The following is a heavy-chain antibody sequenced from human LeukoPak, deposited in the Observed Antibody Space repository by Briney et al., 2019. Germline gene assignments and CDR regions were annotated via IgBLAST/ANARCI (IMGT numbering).Heavy chain of an antibody. CDR1: GGSLNNYY. J-gene: IGHJ5*02. Sequence: PSETLSLTCGVSGGSLNNYYWSWLRQAAGRGLEWIGRIYASGSTSYNPSLKSRVTMSVDTSKNQFSLKMTSVTAADTAVYFCARDLPQYDHNSVSYKNFFDPCGQGTLVTVSS. V-gene: IGHV4-4*07. D-gene: IGHD1-1*01. CDR3: ARDLPQYDHNSVSYKNFFDP. CDR2: IYASGST.